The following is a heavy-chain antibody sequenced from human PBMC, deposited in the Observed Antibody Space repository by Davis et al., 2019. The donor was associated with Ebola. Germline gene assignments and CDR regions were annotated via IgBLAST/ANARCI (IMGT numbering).Heavy chain of an antibody. CDR1: GYTFTGYY. Sequence: ASVKVSCKASGYTFTGYYMHWVRQAPGQGLEWMGIINPSGGSTSYAQKFQGRVTMTRDTSTSTVYMELSSLRSEDTAVYYCARDQKPGWAYYYYMDVWGKGTTVTVSS. V-gene: IGHV1-46*01. J-gene: IGHJ6*03. CDR3: ARDQKPGWAYYYYMDV. D-gene: IGHD3-16*01. CDR2: INPSGGST.